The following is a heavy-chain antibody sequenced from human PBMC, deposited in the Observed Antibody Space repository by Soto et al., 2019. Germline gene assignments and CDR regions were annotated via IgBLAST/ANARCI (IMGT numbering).Heavy chain of an antibody. CDR2: ISYDGSNK. CDR3: ARDPEEYSYGPGAFDI. D-gene: IGHD5-18*01. J-gene: IGHJ3*02. CDR1: GFTFSSYA. Sequence: QVQLVESGGGVVQPGRSLRLSCAASGFTFSSYAMHWVRQAPGKGLEWVAVISYDGSNKYYGDSVKGRFTISRDNPKKMRYLQMNRLRAQDTGVYYCARDPEEYSYGPGAFDIWGQGAMVTVSS. V-gene: IGHV3-30-3*01.